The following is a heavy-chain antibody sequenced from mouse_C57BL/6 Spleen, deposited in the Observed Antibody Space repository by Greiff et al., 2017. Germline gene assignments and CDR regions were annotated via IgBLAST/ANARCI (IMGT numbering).Heavy chain of an antibody. V-gene: IGHV1-20*01. CDR1: GYSFTGYF. CDR3: ARNTTGVADY. J-gene: IGHJ2*01. CDR2: ISPYDGDT. D-gene: IGHD1-1*01. Sequence: VQLQQSGRGLVKPGDSLKISCAASGYSFTGYFMNWVLQTHGKSLEWIGRISPYDGDTFYTHNFKGQATLTVDKASSTPHMELRSLTSEDSAVYYCARNTTGVADYWGQGTTLTVSS.